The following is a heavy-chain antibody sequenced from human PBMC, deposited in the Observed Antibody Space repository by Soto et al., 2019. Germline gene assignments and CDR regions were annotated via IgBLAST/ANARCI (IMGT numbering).Heavy chain of an antibody. CDR3: ARNNYDFWSGSDY. CDR1: GFTFSSYS. J-gene: IGHJ4*02. D-gene: IGHD3-3*01. CDR2: ISSSSSYI. Sequence: EVQLVESGGGLVKPGGSLRLSCAASGFTFSSYSMNWFRQAPGKGLEWVSSISSSSSYIYYADSVKGRFTISRDNAKNALYLQMNRLRAEDTAVYYCARNNYDFWSGSDYWGQGTLGTVSS. V-gene: IGHV3-21*01.